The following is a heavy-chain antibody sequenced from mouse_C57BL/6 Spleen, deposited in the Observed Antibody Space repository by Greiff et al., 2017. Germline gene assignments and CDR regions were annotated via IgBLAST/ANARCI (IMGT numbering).Heavy chain of an antibody. Sequence: EVQLQQSGPELVKPGASVKIPCKASGYTFTDYNMDWVKQSHGKSLEWIGDINPNNGGTIYNQKFKGKATLTVDKSSSTAYMELRSLTSEDTAVYYCARESITAVELWYVDVGGTGTTVTVSS. CDR1: GYTFTDYN. CDR3: ARESITAVELWYVDV. D-gene: IGHD1-1*01. V-gene: IGHV1-18*01. J-gene: IGHJ1*03. CDR2: INPNNGGT.